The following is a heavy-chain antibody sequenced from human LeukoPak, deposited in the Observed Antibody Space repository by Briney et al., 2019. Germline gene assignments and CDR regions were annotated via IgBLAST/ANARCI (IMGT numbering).Heavy chain of an antibody. CDR3: ARDAHFGGVFDI. V-gene: IGHV3-20*04. Sequence: GGSLRLSCAASGFTFDDYAMSWVRHAPGKGLEWVSGINWNGGSTGYVDSVKGRFAISRDNAKNSLYLQMDSLRGEDTALYYCARDAHFGGVFDIWGQGTMVTVSS. CDR2: INWNGGST. D-gene: IGHD2-21*01. J-gene: IGHJ3*02. CDR1: GFTFDDYA.